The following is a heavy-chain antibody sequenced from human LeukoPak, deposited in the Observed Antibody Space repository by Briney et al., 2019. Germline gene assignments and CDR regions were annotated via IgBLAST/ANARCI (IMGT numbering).Heavy chain of an antibody. J-gene: IGHJ4*02. CDR1: GGSISSYR. Sequence: PSETLSLTCTVSGGSISSYRWSWIRQPAGKGLEWIWRIYSSGSSNYNFALESRVTISVDKLKNQFSLKLSSVTAADTAVYYCARDSADILTGFFEQWGQGTLVTVSS. V-gene: IGHV4-4*07. CDR3: ARDSADILTGFFEQ. D-gene: IGHD3-9*01. CDR2: IYSSGSS.